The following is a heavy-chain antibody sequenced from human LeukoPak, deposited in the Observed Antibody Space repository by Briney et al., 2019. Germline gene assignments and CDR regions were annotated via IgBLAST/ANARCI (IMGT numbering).Heavy chain of an antibody. Sequence: SETLSLTCTVSGVSVTNDNYFWSWTRQPPGEGLEWIAYIYYTAGSYYNPSLRSRVTMSIDTSRNQFSLKLSSVTAADTAVYYCARGTVFNWFDPWGQGTLVTVSS. J-gene: IGHJ5*02. CDR2: IYYTAGS. D-gene: IGHD4-4*01. V-gene: IGHV4-30-4*01. CDR3: ARGTVFNWFDP. CDR1: GVSVTNDNYF.